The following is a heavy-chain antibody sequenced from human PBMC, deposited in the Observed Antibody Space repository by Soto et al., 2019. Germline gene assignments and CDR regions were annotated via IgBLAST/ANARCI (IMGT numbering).Heavy chain of an antibody. CDR3: ARVSSSIVVVPDYGMDV. J-gene: IGHJ6*02. D-gene: IGHD2-2*01. CDR1: GYGYVSNG. V-gene: IGHV1-18*04. Sequence: GAPAKLTWKASGYGYVSNGTRWARQEARKRLEWMGWISGKNGNTKFAQKFQGRVTLTTDTSTSTAYMEVRSLRTDDTAVYYCARVSSSIVVVPDYGMDVWGQGTTVTV. CDR2: ISGKNGNT.